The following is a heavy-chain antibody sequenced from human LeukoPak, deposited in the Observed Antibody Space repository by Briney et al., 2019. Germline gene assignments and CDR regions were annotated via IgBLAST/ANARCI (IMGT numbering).Heavy chain of an antibody. CDR2: ISAYNGNT. Sequence: ASVKVSCKASGYTFTSYGISWVRQAPGQGLEWMGWISAYNGNTNYAQKLQGRVTMTTDTSTSTAYMELRSLRSDDTAVYYCARDGDRKLGWTSFDYWGQGTLVTVSS. D-gene: IGHD6-19*01. CDR3: ARDGDRKLGWTSFDY. V-gene: IGHV1-18*01. J-gene: IGHJ4*02. CDR1: GYTFTSYG.